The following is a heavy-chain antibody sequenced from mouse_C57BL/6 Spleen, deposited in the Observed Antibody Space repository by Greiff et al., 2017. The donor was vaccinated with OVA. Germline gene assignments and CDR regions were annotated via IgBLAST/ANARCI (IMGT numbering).Heavy chain of an antibody. V-gene: IGHV2-2*01. Sequence: VMLVESGPGLVQPSQSLSITCTVSGFSLTSYGVHWVRQSPGKGLEWLGVIWSGGSTDYNAAFISRLSISKDNSKSQVFFKMNSLQADDTAIYYCAREDRGIDYAMDYWGQGTSVTVSS. CDR2: IWSGGST. CDR3: AREDRGIDYAMDY. J-gene: IGHJ4*01. CDR1: GFSLTSYG.